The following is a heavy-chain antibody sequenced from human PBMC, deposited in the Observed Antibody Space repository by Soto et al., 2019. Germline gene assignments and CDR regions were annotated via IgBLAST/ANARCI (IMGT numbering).Heavy chain of an antibody. J-gene: IGHJ3*02. CDR3: ARDPRPKTTDDAFDI. CDR2: IIPIFGTA. V-gene: IGHV1-69*13. Sequence: SVKVSCKASGGTFNSYAISWARQAPGQGLEWMGGIIPIFGTANYAQKFQGRVTITADESTSTAYMELSSLRSEDTAVYYCARDPRPKTTDDAFDIWGQGTMVTVSS. CDR1: GGTFNSYA.